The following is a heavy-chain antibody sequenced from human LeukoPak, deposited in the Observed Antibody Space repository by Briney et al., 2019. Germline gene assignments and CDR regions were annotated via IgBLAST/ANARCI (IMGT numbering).Heavy chain of an antibody. J-gene: IGHJ3*02. CDR3: TRVFLKSYSDAFDI. Sequence: GGSLRLSCAASGFTFSGFAFHWVRQASGKGLEWVGRIRSKAHNYATVYAASVKGRFTISRDDSKNATYLQMNSLKTEDTAVNYCTRVFLKSYSDAFDIWGQGTMVTVSS. CDR1: GFTFSGFA. CDR2: IRSKAHNYAT. D-gene: IGHD1-26*01. V-gene: IGHV3-73*01.